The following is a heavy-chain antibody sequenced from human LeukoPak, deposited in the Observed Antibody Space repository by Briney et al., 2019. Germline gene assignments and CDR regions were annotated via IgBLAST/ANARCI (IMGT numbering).Heavy chain of an antibody. V-gene: IGHV3-21*01. Sequence: GGSLRLSCAASGFTFSSYSMNWVRQAPGEGLEWVSSISSSSSYIYYADSVKGRFTISRDNAKNSLYLQMNSLRAEDTAVYYCARSGGYSYGVYYYYYGMDVWGQGTTVTVSS. CDR3: ARSGGYSYGVYYYYYGMDV. J-gene: IGHJ6*02. D-gene: IGHD5-18*01. CDR2: ISSSSSYI. CDR1: GFTFSSYS.